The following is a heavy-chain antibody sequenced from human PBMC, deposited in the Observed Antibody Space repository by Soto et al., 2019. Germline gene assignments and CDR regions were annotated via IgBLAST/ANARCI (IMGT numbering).Heavy chain of an antibody. CDR2: TRNKANNYIT. CDR1: GFTLSDHY. V-gene: IGHV3-72*01. Sequence: EVQLVESGGGLVQPGGSLRLSCAASGFTLSDHYMDWVRQAPGKGLEWLGRTRNKANNYITEYATSVKGRFNISSDDSKISVYLQLNSLKSEDTAVYYCGRWTSGSPDCWGQGTLVTVSS. D-gene: IGHD1-26*01. CDR3: GRWTSGSPDC. J-gene: IGHJ4*02.